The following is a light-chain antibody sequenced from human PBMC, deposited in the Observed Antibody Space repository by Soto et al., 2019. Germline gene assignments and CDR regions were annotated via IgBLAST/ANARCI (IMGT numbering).Light chain of an antibody. CDR2: DVS. V-gene: IGLV2-14*03. CDR3: SSYSSTTTLV. CDR1: SSDIGGYNY. J-gene: IGLJ2*01. Sequence: QPASVSGSPGQSITISCTGTSSDIGGYNYVSWYQQHPGKAPQVMIYDVSNRPSGVSIRFSGSKSGNTASLTISGLQAEDEADYYCSSYSSTTTLVFGGGTKLTVL.